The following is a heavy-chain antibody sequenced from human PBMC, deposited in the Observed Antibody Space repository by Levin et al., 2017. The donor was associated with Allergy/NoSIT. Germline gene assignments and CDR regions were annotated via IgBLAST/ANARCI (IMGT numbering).Heavy chain of an antibody. J-gene: IGHJ3*02. V-gene: IGHV3-23*01. CDR3: AKDKLYYDKVAFDI. Sequence: PGGSLRLSCFASGFTVSSYAMSWVRQAPGKGLEWVSAISASGENTFYADSVRGRFTISRDNSMNTLHLQMNSLRAEDTALYYCAKDKLYYDKVAFDIWGQGTMVAVSS. CDR2: ISASGENT. CDR1: GFTVSSYA. D-gene: IGHD3-22*01.